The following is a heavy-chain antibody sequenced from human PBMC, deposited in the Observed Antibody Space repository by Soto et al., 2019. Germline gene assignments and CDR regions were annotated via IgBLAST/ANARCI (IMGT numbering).Heavy chain of an antibody. CDR3: AKDFAYGDYDPNFDY. CDR2: ISGSGGST. V-gene: IGHV3-23*01. J-gene: IGHJ4*02. CDR1: GFTFSSYS. Sequence: PGGSLRLSCAASGFTFSSYSMSWVRQAPGKGLEWVSAISGSGGSTYYADSVKGRFTISRDNSNNTLYLQMNSLRAEDTAVYYCAKDFAYGDYDPNFDYWGQGTLVTVSS. D-gene: IGHD4-17*01.